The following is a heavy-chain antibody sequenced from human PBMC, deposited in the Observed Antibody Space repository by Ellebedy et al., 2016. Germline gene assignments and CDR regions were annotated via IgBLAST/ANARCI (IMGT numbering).Heavy chain of an antibody. CDR2: ISSTGNFL. J-gene: IGHJ4*02. CDR1: GFSLSTYT. D-gene: IGHD6-19*01. CDR3: TKVGNGWSSDY. Sequence: GESLKISCSASGFSLSTYTVQWVRQAPGKGLEWVSSISSTGNFLDYADSVKGRFTISKDIANNSLYLQMSSLRAEDTAVYYCTKVGNGWSSDYWGQGTLVTVSS. V-gene: IGHV3-21*01.